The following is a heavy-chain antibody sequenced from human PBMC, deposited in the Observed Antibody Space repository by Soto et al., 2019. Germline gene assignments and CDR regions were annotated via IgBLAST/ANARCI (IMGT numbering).Heavy chain of an antibody. D-gene: IGHD1-1*01. CDR2: IYWDHDK. CDR3: AQEATGPSFFDF. V-gene: IGHV2-5*02. Sequence: GSGRTLVNPTQTLTLTWTFSGFSLTTGGVGVGWIRQPPGKALEWLALIYWDHDKRYSPSLKSRLTITKDTSKNQVVLTMTNMDPVDTATYYCAQEATGPSFFDFWGQGALVTVSS. CDR1: GFSLTTGGVG. J-gene: IGHJ4*02.